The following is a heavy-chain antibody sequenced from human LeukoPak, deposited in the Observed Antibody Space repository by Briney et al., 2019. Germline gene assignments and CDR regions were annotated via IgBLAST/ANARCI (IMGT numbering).Heavy chain of an antibody. V-gene: IGHV3-23*01. J-gene: IGHJ3*02. CDR2: ISGSGGST. Sequence: GGSLRLSCAASGFTFSSYSMNWVRQAPGKGLEWVSAISGSGGSTYYADSVKGRFTISRDNSKNTLYLQMNSLRAEDTAIYYCAKLSGSFPLDIWGQGTMVPVSS. CDR1: GFTFSSYS. D-gene: IGHD1-26*01. CDR3: AKLSGSFPLDI.